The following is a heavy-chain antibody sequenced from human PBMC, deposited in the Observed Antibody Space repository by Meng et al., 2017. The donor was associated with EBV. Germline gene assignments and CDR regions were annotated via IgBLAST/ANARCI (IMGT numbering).Heavy chain of an antibody. CDR2: ISYDGSNK. V-gene: IGHV3-30*18. CDR1: GFTFSSYG. D-gene: IGHD6-19*01. CDR3: AKGWRYGVADNYFDY. Sequence: VHLGESGGGVAQPGRSLRLSCAASGFTFSSYGMHWVRQAPGKGLEWVAVISYDGSNKYYADSVKGRFTISRDNSKNTLYLQMNSLRAEDTAVYYCAKGWRYGVADNYFDYWGQGTLVTVSS. J-gene: IGHJ4*02.